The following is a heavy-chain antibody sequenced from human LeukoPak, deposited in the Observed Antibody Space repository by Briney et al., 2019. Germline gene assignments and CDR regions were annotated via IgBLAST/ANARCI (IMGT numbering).Heavy chain of an antibody. CDR2: TGLSSSYI. D-gene: IGHD2-15*01. J-gene: IGHJ5*02. CDR1: GFSLRIYD. CDR3: ARERSYCSGAPCSLDL. Sequence: PGGSLRLSCAASGFSLRIYDMVWVRQAPGKGLEWIASTGLSSSYIGYADSVKGRFTISRDNGENSVYLQMNSLRAEDTAVYFCARERSYCSGAPCSLDLWGQGTLVTVSS. V-gene: IGHV3-21*01.